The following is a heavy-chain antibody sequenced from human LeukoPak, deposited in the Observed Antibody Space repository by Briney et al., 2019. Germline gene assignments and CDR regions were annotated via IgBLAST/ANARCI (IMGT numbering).Heavy chain of an antibody. CDR2: ISSSSSYI. Sequence: GGSLRLSCAASGFTFSDYGMSWVRQAPGKGLEWVSSISSSSSYIYYADSVKGRFTISRDNAKNSLYLQMNSLRAEDTAVYYCARSERVINWFDPWGQGTLVTVSS. CDR1: GFTFSDYG. D-gene: IGHD3-22*01. CDR3: ARSERVINWFDP. V-gene: IGHV3-21*01. J-gene: IGHJ5*02.